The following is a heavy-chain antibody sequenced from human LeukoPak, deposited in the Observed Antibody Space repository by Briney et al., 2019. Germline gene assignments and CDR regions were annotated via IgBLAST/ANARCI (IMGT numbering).Heavy chain of an antibody. Sequence: GGSLRLSCAASGFTFSSYAVHWVRQAPGKGLEYVSAISSNGGSTYYANSVKGRFTISRDNSKNTLYLQMGSLRAEDMAVYYCARAPFDYWGQGTLVTVSS. J-gene: IGHJ4*02. V-gene: IGHV3-64*01. CDR3: ARAPFDY. CDR1: GFTFSSYA. CDR2: ISSNGGST.